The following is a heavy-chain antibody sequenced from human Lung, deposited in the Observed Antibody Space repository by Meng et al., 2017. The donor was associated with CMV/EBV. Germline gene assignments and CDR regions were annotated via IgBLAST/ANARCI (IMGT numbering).Heavy chain of an antibody. CDR2: FVNYVDT. CDR1: GYTFGSYG. D-gene: IGHD2-15*01. V-gene: IGHV1-18*01. Sequence: QVHLLQSGPGVKKPGVSVRVSCKASGYTFGSYGICWVRQAPGQGLEWMGWFVNYVDTYPAPKFQGRVTMTTDTHTNTAFMELRSLTSDDTAVYYCASGTPGRSYCDYWGQGTLVTVSS. J-gene: IGHJ4*02. CDR3: ASGTPGRSYCDY.